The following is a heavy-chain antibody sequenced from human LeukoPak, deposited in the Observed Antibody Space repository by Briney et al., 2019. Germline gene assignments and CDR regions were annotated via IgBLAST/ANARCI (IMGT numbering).Heavy chain of an antibody. J-gene: IGHJ6*02. CDR2: INHSGST. D-gene: IGHD6-6*01. V-gene: IGHV4-34*01. CDR3: ARWAARWLVYYYYYGMDV. Sequence: SETLSLTCAVYGGSFSGYYWSWIRQPPGKGLEWIGEINHSGSTNYNPSLKSRVTISVDTSKNQFSLKLSSVTAADTAVYYCARWAARWLVYYYYYGMDVWGQGTTVTVSS. CDR1: GGSFSGYY.